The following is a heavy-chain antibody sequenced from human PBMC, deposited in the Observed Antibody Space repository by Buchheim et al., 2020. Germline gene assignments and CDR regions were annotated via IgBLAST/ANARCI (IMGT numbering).Heavy chain of an antibody. CDR1: GFTFSSYS. D-gene: IGHD3-3*01. Sequence: EVQLVESGGGLVKPGGSLRLSCAASGFTFSSYSMNWVRQAPGQGLEWVSSISSSSSYIYYADSVKGRFTISRDNAKNSLYLQMNSLRAEDTAVYYCASTGESGLTYDFPFDYCGQGTL. CDR3: ASTGESGLTYDFPFDY. CDR2: ISSSSSYI. J-gene: IGHJ4*02. V-gene: IGHV3-21*01.